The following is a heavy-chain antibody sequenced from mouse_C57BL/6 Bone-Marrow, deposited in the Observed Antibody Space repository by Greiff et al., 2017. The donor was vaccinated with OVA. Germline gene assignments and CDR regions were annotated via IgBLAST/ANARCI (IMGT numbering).Heavy chain of an antibody. J-gene: IGHJ3*01. CDR1: GYTFTDYN. Sequence: EVMLVESGPELVKPGASVKIPCKASGYTFTDYNMDWVKQSHGKSLEWIGDINPNNGGTIYNQKFKGKATLTVDKSSSTAYMELRSLTSEDTAVYYCARFLRPSWFAYWGQGTLVTVSA. CDR3: ARFLRPSWFAY. V-gene: IGHV1-18*01. D-gene: IGHD1-2*01. CDR2: INPNNGGT.